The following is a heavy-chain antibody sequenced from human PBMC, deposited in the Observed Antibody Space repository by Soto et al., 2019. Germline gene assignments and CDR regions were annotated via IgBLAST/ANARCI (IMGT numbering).Heavy chain of an antibody. CDR2: IIPIFGTA. V-gene: IGHV1-69*06. CDR1: GGTFSSYA. CDR3: ARDHPALKAFDI. J-gene: IGHJ3*02. Sequence: SVKVSCKASGGTFSSYAISWVRQAPGQGLEWMGGIIPIFGTANYAQKFQGRVTITADKSTSTAYMELSSLRSEDTAVYYCARDHPALKAFDIWGQGTRVTVSS.